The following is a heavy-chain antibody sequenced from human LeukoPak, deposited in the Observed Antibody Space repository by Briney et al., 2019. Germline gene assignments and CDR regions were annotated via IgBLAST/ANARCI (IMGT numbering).Heavy chain of an antibody. CDR2: IYYSGST. CDR3: ARASAAGYFDY. V-gene: IGHV4-30-4*08. J-gene: IGHJ4*02. D-gene: IGHD6-13*01. Sequence: SETLSLTCTVSGGSISSGDYYRSWIRQPPGKGLEWIGCIYYSGSTYYNPSLKSRVTISVDTSKNQFSLKLSSVTAADTAVYYCARASAAGYFDYWGQGTLVTVSS. CDR1: GGSISSGDYY.